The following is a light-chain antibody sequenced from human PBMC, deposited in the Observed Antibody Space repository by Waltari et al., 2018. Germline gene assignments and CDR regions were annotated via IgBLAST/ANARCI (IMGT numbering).Light chain of an antibody. CDR3: QQYDGSSVT. V-gene: IGKV3-20*01. J-gene: IGKJ4*01. CDR1: QTISGSW. Sequence: EIVLTQSPGTLSLSPGERATLSCRASQTISGSWLTWYQQKPGQAPRLVIYGASIRATSIPDRFIGSGSGTDFTLTISRLEPEDFAVYYCQQYDGSSVTFGGGTKVEIK. CDR2: GAS.